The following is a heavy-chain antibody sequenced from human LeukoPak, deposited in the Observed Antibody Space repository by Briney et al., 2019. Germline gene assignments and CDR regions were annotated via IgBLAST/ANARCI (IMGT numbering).Heavy chain of an antibody. CDR1: GYTFTSYX. V-gene: IGHV1-46*01. CDR3: ASPGEKDYYFDY. J-gene: IGHJ4*02. Sequence: ASVKVSCKASGYTFTSYXXXXXXXAPGQXLXXMGIINPSGGSTSYAQKFQGRVTMTXXXSTSTVYMELSSLRSEDTAVYYCASPGEKDYYFDYWGQGTLVTVSS. D-gene: IGHD3-16*01. CDR2: INPSGGST.